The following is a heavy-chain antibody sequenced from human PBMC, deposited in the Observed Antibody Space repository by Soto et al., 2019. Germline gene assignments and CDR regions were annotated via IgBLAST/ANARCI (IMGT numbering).Heavy chain of an antibody. CDR1: GGSIGSYY. V-gene: IGHV4-59*12. D-gene: IGHD2-21*01. CDR2: IYYSGST. CDR3: SSWGGVWFDP. Sequence: PSETLSLTCTVSGGSIGSYYWSWIRQPPGKGLEWVGYIYYSGSTNYNPSLKSRLTISVDTSKSQFSLNLHSVTAADTAVYYCSSWGGVWFDPWGPGTLVTVSS. J-gene: IGHJ5*02.